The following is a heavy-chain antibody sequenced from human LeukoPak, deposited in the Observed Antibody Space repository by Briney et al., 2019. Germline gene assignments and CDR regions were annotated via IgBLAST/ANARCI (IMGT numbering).Heavy chain of an antibody. V-gene: IGHV4-31*11. CDR1: GGSIRGGPYH. CDR2: IHYSGTT. CDR3: ARADCSTTCYYFDD. Sequence: KASETLSLTCAVSGGSIRGGPYHWSWIRQHPGKGLEWIGYIHYSGTTYYNPSLKSRVTISVDTSNNQLSLKLSSVSAADTAVYYCARADCSTTCYYFDDWGRGTLVTVSS. D-gene: IGHD2-2*01. J-gene: IGHJ4*02.